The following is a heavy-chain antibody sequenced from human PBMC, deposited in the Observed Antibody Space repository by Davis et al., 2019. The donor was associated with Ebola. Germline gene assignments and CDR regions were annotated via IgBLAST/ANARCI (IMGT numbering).Heavy chain of an antibody. J-gene: IGHJ4*02. V-gene: IGHV3-23*01. D-gene: IGHD3-22*01. CDR3: AKEPYDSSGYYSVN. Sequence: PGGSLRLSCAASGFTFSNYAMTWVRQAPGKGLEWVSAISNSGGITNYADSVKGRFTISRDNSKNTLYLQMNSLRAEDTAVYYCAKEPYDSSGYYSVNWGQGTLVTVSS. CDR2: ISNSGGIT. CDR1: GFTFSNYA.